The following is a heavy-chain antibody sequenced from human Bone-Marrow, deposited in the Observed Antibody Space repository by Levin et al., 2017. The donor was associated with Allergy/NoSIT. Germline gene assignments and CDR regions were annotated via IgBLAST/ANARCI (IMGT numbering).Heavy chain of an antibody. CDR2: ISGSGGST. Sequence: GESLKISCAASGFTFSSYAMSWVRQAPGKGLEWVSAISGSGGSTYYADSVKGRFTISRDNSKNTLYLQMNSLRAEDTAVYYCATDIVVVVAATPFDYWGQGTLVTVSS. D-gene: IGHD2-15*01. CDR3: ATDIVVVVAATPFDY. V-gene: IGHV3-23*01. J-gene: IGHJ4*02. CDR1: GFTFSSYA.